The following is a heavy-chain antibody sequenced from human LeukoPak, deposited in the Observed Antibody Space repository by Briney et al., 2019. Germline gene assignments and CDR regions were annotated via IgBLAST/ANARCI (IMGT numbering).Heavy chain of an antibody. J-gene: IGHJ4*02. CDR3: ANPFTYGDF. CDR2: VSAGGGST. D-gene: IGHD3-10*01. Sequence: GGSQRLSCAASGFTFSSYAMNWVRQAPGKGLEWVSAVSAGGGSTYYADSMKGRFTISRDNSKNTLYLQMNSLRAEDTAVYYCANPFTYGDFWGQGTLVTFSS. CDR1: GFTFSSYA. V-gene: IGHV3-23*01.